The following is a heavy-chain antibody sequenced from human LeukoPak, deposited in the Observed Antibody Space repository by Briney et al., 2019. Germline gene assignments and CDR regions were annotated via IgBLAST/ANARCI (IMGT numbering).Heavy chain of an antibody. Sequence: GASVKVSCKASGGTFSSYAISWVRQAPGQGLEWMGGIIPIFGTANYAQKFQGRVTITADESTSTAYMELSSLRSEDTAVYYCARDRRQTYYYDSSGYYFDYWGQGTLVTVSS. CDR2: IIPIFGTA. CDR3: ARDRRQTYYYDSSGYYFDY. CDR1: GGTFSSYA. J-gene: IGHJ4*02. V-gene: IGHV1-69*13. D-gene: IGHD3-22*01.